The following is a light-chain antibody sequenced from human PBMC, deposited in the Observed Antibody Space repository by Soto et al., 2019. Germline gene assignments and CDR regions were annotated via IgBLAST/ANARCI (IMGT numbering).Light chain of an antibody. CDR2: GAS. CDR3: QQYNNWPQT. CDR1: QSVSSS. J-gene: IGKJ1*01. Sequence: EIVLTQSPGTLSLSPGERATLSCRASQSVSSSFVAWFQQKPGQAPRLLIYGASTRASGIPPRFSGSGSGTDFTLTISSLQSEDFAVYYCQQYNNWPQTFGQGTKVDIK. V-gene: IGKV3-15*01.